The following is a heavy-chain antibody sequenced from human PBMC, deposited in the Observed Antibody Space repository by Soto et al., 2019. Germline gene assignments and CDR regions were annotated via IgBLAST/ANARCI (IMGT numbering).Heavy chain of an antibody. V-gene: IGHV3-73*01. CDR3: TRLQDIFVIPGA. D-gene: IGHD2-15*01. J-gene: IGHJ5*02. CDR2: IRSKTNSYAT. CDR1: GFMFSGSA. Sequence: PGGSLRLSCAASGFMFSGSAIHWVRQVSGKGLEWVGRIRSKTNSYATAYAASVKGRFTISRDDSQNTAFLQMNSLKTEDTAVYYCTRLQDIFVIPGAWGQGTQVTVSS.